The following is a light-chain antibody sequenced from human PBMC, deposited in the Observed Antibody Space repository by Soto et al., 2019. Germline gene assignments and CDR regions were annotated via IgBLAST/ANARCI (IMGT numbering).Light chain of an antibody. CDR3: QQLNFFTIT. CDR2: AAS. CDR1: QGISSF. J-gene: IGKJ5*01. V-gene: IGKV1-9*01. Sequence: DVTLTQSPFFLSASAGGSVTMTCPASQGISSFLAWYQQKPGRAPKILMYAASTLQSGVPSRFSGSGSGTEYTITITSLKKEDGATYNCQQLNFFTITFGQGTRLEIK.